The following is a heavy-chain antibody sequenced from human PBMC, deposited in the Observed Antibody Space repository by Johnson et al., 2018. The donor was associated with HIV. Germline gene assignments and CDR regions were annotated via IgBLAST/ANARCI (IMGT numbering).Heavy chain of an antibody. J-gene: IGHJ3*02. D-gene: IGHD6-13*01. Sequence: VQLVESGGGLVQPGGSLRLSCAASGFTFSSYWMSWVRQAPGKGLEWVANIKQDGSEKYYVGSVKGRFTISRDNAKNSLYLQMNSLRAEDTAVYYCARVEGSSWSRGAFDIWGQGTMVTVSS. V-gene: IGHV3-7*01. CDR1: GFTFSSYW. CDR3: ARVEGSSWSRGAFDI. CDR2: IKQDGSEK.